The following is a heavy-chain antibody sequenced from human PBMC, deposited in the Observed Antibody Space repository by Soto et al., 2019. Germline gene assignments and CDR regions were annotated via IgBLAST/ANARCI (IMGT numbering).Heavy chain of an antibody. D-gene: IGHD3-22*01. V-gene: IGHV4-34*01. Sequence: PSETLSLTCAVYGGSFSGYYWSWIRQPPGKGLEWIGEINHSGSTNYNPSLKSRVTISVDTSKNQFSLKLSSVTAADTAVYYCARAIFYDSSPYWGQGTLVTVSS. J-gene: IGHJ4*02. CDR3: ARAIFYDSSPY. CDR1: GGSFSGYY. CDR2: INHSGST.